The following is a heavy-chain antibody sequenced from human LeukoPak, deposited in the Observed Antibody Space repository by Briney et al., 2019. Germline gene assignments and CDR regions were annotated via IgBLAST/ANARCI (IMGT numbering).Heavy chain of an antibody. CDR1: GFTFSSYS. J-gene: IGHJ4*02. CDR3: ARDRSFNYCDSSGYRDY. Sequence: GGSLRLSCAASGFTFSSYSMNWVRQAPEKGLEWVSSISSSSSYIYYADSVKGRFTISRDNAKNSLYLQMNSLRAEDTAVYYCARDRSFNYCDSSGYRDYWGQGTLVTVSS. CDR2: ISSSSSYI. V-gene: IGHV3-21*01. D-gene: IGHD3-22*01.